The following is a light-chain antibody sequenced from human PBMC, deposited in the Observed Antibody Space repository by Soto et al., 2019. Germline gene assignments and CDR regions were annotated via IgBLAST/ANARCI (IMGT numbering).Light chain of an antibody. J-gene: IGKJ1*01. CDR2: GAS. V-gene: IGKV3-20*01. CDR3: QQYGRSGT. Sequence: ALTQSPGTLSLSARERATLSCRASQSVSNNYLAWYQQKPGQAPRLLIYGASNRATGIPDRFSGSGSGTDFTLTISRLEPEDFAVYYCQQYGRSGTFGQGTKVDI. CDR1: QSVSNNY.